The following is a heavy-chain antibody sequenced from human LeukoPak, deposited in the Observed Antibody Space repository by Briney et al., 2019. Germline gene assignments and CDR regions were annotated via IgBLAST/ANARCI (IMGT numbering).Heavy chain of an antibody. Sequence: SQTLSLTCTVSGGSISSGSYYWSWIRQPAGKGLEWIGHIYTSGSTNYNPSLKSRVTIPVDTSKNQFSLKLSSVTAADTAVYYCARETFYYDSSGYSNTDYWGQGTLVTVSS. CDR2: IYTSGST. J-gene: IGHJ4*02. CDR1: GGSISSGSYY. D-gene: IGHD3-22*01. CDR3: ARETFYYDSSGYSNTDY. V-gene: IGHV4-61*09.